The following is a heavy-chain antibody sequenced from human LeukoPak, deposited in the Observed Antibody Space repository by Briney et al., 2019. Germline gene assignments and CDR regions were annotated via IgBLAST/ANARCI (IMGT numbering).Heavy chain of an antibody. CDR2: IKEDGSQK. V-gene: IGHV3-7*03. J-gene: IGHJ4*02. D-gene: IGHD6-13*01. CDR3: ARDSGWFRFDY. CDR1: GFSFNDADAW. Sequence: PGGSLRLSCAASGFSFNDADAWLNWVRQAPGKGLEWVANIKEDGSQKYYVDSVKGRFTISRDNAKNSLFLQTNSLRADDTAVYYCARDSGWFRFDYWGQGTLVTVSS.